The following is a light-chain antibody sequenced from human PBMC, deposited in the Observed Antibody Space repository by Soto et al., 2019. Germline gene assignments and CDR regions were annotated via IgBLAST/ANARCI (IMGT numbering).Light chain of an antibody. V-gene: IGKV3-20*01. CDR2: GAS. J-gene: IGKJ3*01. CDR3: QHYGNSPPSVT. CDR1: QSVSSSY. Sequence: EIVLTQSPGTLSLSPGERATFACRSSQSVSSSYLAWYQQKPGQAPRLLIYGASSRATGIPDRFSGSGSGTDFTLTISRLEPEDFAVYYCQHYGNSPPSVTFGPGTKVDI.